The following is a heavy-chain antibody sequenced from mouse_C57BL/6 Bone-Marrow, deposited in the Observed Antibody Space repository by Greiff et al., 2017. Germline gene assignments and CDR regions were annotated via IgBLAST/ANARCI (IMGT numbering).Heavy chain of an antibody. J-gene: IGHJ4*01. V-gene: IGHV1-4*01. CDR3: ARSITTVVATEGYAMDY. CDR1: GYTFTSYT. CDR2: INPSSGYT. D-gene: IGHD1-1*01. Sequence: QVQLQQSGAELARPGASVKMSCKASGYTFTSYTMHWVKQRPGQGLEWMGYINPSSGYTKYNQKFKDKATLTAAKSSSPDYMQLSRLTSEDSAVYYCARSITTVVATEGYAMDYWGQGTSVTVSS.